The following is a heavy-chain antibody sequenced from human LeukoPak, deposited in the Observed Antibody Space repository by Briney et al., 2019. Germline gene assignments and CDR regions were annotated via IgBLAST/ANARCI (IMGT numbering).Heavy chain of an antibody. CDR2: ISGSGGST. D-gene: IGHD5-12*01. J-gene: IGHJ4*02. Sequence: PGGSLRLSCAASGFTFSSYAMSWVRQAPGKGLEWVSAISGSGGSTYYAGSVKGRFTISRDNSKNTLYLQMNSLRAEDTAVYYCAKDQSRGYSGYGYYFDYWGQGTLVTVSS. CDR3: AKDQSRGYSGYGYYFDY. CDR1: GFTFSSYA. V-gene: IGHV3-23*01.